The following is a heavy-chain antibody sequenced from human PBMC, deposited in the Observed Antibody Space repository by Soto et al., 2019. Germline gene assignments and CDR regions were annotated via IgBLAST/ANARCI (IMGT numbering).Heavy chain of an antibody. V-gene: IGHV3-7*01. J-gene: IGHJ4*02. CDR2: IKHDGSEK. CDR1: GFTFSTYW. Sequence: PGGSLRLSCAASGFTFSTYWMSWVRQAPGKGLEWVANIKHDGSEKYYVDSVKGRFTISRDNAKNSLYLQMNSLRAEDTAVYYCARESHDSSGYHTDYWGQGTLVTVSS. D-gene: IGHD3-22*01. CDR3: ARESHDSSGYHTDY.